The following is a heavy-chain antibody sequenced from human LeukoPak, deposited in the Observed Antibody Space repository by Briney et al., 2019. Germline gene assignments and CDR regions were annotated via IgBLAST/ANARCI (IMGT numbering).Heavy chain of an antibody. D-gene: IGHD2-2*01. V-gene: IGHV3-21*01. CDR2: ISSSSSYI. Sequence: GGSLRLSCAASGFTFSSYSMNWVRQAPGKGLEWVSSISSSSSYIYYADSVKGRFTISRDNAKNSLNLQMNSLRAEDTAVYYCASSGCSSTSCYFGVPNWFDPWGQGTLVTVSS. CDR3: ASSGCSSTSCYFGVPNWFDP. J-gene: IGHJ5*02. CDR1: GFTFSSYS.